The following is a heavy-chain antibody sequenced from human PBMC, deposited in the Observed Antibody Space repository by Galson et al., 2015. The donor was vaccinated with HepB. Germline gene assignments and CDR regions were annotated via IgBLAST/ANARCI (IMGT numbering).Heavy chain of an antibody. CDR3: ARDRRIAVAGTRVFFYCYDMDV. CDR1: GFTFSSYG. CDR2: IWYDGSNK. J-gene: IGHJ6*02. V-gene: IGHV3-33*08. D-gene: IGHD6-19*01. Sequence: SLRLSCAASGFTFSSYGMHWVRQAPGKGLEWVAVIWYDGSNKYYADSVKGRFTISRDNSKNTMYLQMNSLRAEDTAVYYCARDRRIAVAGTRVFFYCYDMDVWGQGTTVTVSS.